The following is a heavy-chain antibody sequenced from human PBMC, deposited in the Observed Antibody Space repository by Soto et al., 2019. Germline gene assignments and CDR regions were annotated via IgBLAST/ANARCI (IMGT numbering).Heavy chain of an antibody. J-gene: IGHJ6*03. Sequence: QVQLQQWGAGLLKPAETLSLTCGVYDGSFSGYYWTWNRQPPGKGLEWIGEINHSGSTHYNSSLKSRVTISADTSNNQFSLKVTSVTAADTAVYYCARGHRYSYGPYYYYYMDVWGKGTTVAVSS. D-gene: IGHD5-18*01. V-gene: IGHV4-34*01. CDR1: DGSFSGYY. CDR2: INHSGST. CDR3: ARGHRYSYGPYYYYYMDV.